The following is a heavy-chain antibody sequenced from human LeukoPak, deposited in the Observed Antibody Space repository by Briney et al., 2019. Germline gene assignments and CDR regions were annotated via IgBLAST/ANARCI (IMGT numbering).Heavy chain of an antibody. V-gene: IGHV1-3*04. J-gene: IGHJ1*01. Sequence: ASVKVSCKTSGYIFSNYGMHWVRQAPRQSPEWMGWINTGNGNTKSSQKFQDRVTLTRDTSASTDYMELNSLNSEDTAVYYCARVPLHDATGHYCPHWGQGTLVTVSS. CDR2: INTGNGNT. CDR1: GYIFSNYG. D-gene: IGHD2-15*01. CDR3: ARVPLHDATGHYCPH.